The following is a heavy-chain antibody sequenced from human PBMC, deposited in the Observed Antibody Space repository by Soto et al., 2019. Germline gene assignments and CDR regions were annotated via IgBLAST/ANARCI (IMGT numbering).Heavy chain of an antibody. Sequence: ASVKVSCKASGYTFTDYYMHWVRQAPGQGLEWMGWINPNSGGTNYAQKFQGRVTMTRDMSISTAYMELNRLRSDDTAVYYCARDQSPSSGWPGMDVWSQGTAVTVSS. CDR3: ARDQSPSSGWPGMDV. CDR1: GYTFTDYY. V-gene: IGHV1-2*02. J-gene: IGHJ6*02. D-gene: IGHD6-19*01. CDR2: INPNSGGT.